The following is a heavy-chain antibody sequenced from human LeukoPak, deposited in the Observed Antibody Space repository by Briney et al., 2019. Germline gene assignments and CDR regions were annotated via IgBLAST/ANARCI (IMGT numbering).Heavy chain of an antibody. V-gene: IGHV3-64*01. J-gene: IGHJ4*02. CDR1: GFTFSSFA. Sequence: PGGSLRLSCAGSGFTFSSFAMHWVRQAPGKGLEYVSAITSNGGRTFYANSVKGRFTISRDNSKNTLYLQMGSLRAEDMAMYYCARVYGDQDYWGQGTLVTVSS. CDR2: ITSNGGRT. CDR3: ARVYGDQDY. D-gene: IGHD4-17*01.